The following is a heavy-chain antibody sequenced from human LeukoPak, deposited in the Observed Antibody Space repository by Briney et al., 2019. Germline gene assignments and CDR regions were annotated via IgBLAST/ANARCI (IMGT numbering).Heavy chain of an antibody. D-gene: IGHD6-13*01. CDR3: TTGWASAAHDGY. Sequence: GGSLRLSCAASGFTFSHAWVNWVRQAPGKGLEWVGRIKSQINGGTADCAPPVKGRFTISRDDSKNMLHLQMNSLKTEDTAVYYCTTGWASAAHDGYWGRGTLVTVSS. J-gene: IGHJ4*02. CDR1: GFTFSHAW. CDR2: IKSQINGGTA. V-gene: IGHV3-15*07.